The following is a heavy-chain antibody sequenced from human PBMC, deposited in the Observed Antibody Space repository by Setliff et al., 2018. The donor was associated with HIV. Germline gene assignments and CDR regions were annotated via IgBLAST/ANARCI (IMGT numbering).Heavy chain of an antibody. V-gene: IGHV4-34*01. D-gene: IGHD6-13*01. CDR1: GGSFISYY. CDR2: INHSGST. Sequence: PSETLSLTCAVYGGSFISYYWTWIRQPPGKGLEWIGEINHSGSTNYNPSLKSRVTISVDTSKNQFSLKLSSVTAADTAVYSCAREGQQLVRGPYFDYWGQGTLVTVSS. CDR3: AREGQQLVRGPYFDY. J-gene: IGHJ4*02.